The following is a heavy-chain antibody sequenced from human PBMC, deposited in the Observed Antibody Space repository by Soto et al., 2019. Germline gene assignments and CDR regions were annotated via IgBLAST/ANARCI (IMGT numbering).Heavy chain of an antibody. J-gene: IGHJ5*02. CDR2: LYYSGST. D-gene: IGHD3-10*01. Sequence: HVQLHESGPGLVKTSQTLSLTCSVSGGSISSGGYYWSWIRQLPGKGLEWIGYLYYSGSTNYSPSLNSGVTLSVKTSKNQFSLKPSSVTAADTAVYYCARGRTYYAPWCQGALVTVSS. V-gene: IGHV4-31*03. CDR1: GGSISSGGYY. CDR3: ARGRTYYAP.